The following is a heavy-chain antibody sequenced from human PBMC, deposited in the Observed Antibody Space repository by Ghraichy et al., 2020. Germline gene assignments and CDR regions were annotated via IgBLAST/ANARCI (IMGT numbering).Heavy chain of an antibody. CDR3: ASVPAYYGSGGNFDL. Sequence: GESLNISCAASGFTFSDYYMSWVRQAPGKGLEWVSYISSSGSTIYYADPVKGRFTISRDNAKNSLYLQMNSLRVEDTATYYCASVPAYYGSGGNFDLWGRGTLVTVSS. J-gene: IGHJ2*01. CDR1: GFTFSDYY. CDR2: ISSSGSTI. D-gene: IGHD3-10*01. V-gene: IGHV3-11*01.